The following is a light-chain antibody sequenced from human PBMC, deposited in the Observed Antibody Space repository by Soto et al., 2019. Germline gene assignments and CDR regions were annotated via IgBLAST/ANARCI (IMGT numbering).Light chain of an antibody. CDR2: DAS. CDR3: QQRNNWPLT. V-gene: IGKV3-11*01. J-gene: IGKJ4*01. CDR1: QSVSTY. Sequence: EIVLTQSPATLSLSPGERVTLSCRASQSVSTYLAWYQQKPGQAPRLLIYDASNRATGIPARFSGSGSGTDSTLTISSLEPEDSADYYCQQRNNWPLTFGGGTKVEIK.